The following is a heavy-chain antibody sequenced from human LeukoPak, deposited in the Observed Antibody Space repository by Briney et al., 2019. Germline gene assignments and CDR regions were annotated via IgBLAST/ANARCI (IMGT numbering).Heavy chain of an antibody. Sequence: VGSPRLSCAASGFTFSSYSMNWVRQAPGKGLEWVSSISSSSSYIYYADSVKGRFTISRDNAKNSLYLQMNSLRAEDTAVYYCARDKGEEFHDAFDIWGQGTMVTASS. V-gene: IGHV3-21*01. CDR3: ARDKGEEFHDAFDI. CDR1: GFTFSSYS. CDR2: ISSSSSYI. D-gene: IGHD1-26*01. J-gene: IGHJ3*02.